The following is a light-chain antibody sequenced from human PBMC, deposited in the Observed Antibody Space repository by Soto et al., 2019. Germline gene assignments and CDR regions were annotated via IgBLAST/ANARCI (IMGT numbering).Light chain of an antibody. J-gene: IGKJ4*01. CDR2: GAS. CDR1: QSVSSN. Sequence: EIVMTQSPATLSVSPGERATLSCRASQSVSSNLAWYQQKPGQAPRLLIYGASTQATGIPARFSGSGSGTEFTLTISSLQSEDFAVYYCQQYNNWPPWVTFGGGTKVEIK. CDR3: QQYNNWPPWVT. V-gene: IGKV3-15*01.